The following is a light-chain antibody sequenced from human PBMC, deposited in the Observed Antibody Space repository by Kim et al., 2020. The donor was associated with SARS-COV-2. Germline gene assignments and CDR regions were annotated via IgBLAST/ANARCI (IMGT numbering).Light chain of an antibody. CDR2: STS. CDR3: LLYYGGAQLGV. CDR1: TGAVNGGYH. V-gene: IGLV7-43*01. J-gene: IGLJ3*02. Sequence: VITTCASSTGAVNGGYHPNCFQQKPGQAPRPLIYSTSNKHSSTPARFSGSLLWGKAALTLSGVQPEDEAEYYCLLYYGGAQLGVFGGGTKLTVL.